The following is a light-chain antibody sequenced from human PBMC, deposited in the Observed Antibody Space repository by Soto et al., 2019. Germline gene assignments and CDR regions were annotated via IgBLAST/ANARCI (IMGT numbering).Light chain of an antibody. V-gene: IGKV3-15*01. CDR1: QSVSSN. J-gene: IGKJ2*01. Sequence: EIVMTQSPATLSVSPGERATLSCRASQSVSSNLAWYQQKPGQAPRLLISGASTRATGIQARFSGSGSGTEFTLTISSLQSEDFVVYYCQQYNYWPYTFGQGTKLEIK. CDR3: QQYNYWPYT. CDR2: GAS.